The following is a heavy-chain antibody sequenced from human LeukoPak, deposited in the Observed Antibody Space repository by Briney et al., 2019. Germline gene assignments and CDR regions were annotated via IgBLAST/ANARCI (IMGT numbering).Heavy chain of an antibody. CDR2: ISGYKGNT. CDR1: GYTFISYG. J-gene: IGHJ3*02. CDR3: ARQNYVWGSYRPDDALDI. V-gene: IGHV1-18*01. Sequence: GASVKVSCKASGYTFISYGITWVRQAPGQGLEWMGWISGYKGNTKYAQKLQGRVSMTTDTSTSTAYMELRSLRSDDTAVYYCARQNYVWGSYRPDDALDIWGQGTIVTVSS. D-gene: IGHD3-16*02.